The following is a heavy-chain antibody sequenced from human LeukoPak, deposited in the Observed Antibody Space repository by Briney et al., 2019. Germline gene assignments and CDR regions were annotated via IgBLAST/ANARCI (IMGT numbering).Heavy chain of an antibody. D-gene: IGHD5-18*01. V-gene: IGHV4-59*01. CDR2: IYYSGST. Sequence: SETLSLTCAVSGGSISSYYWSWIRQPPGKGLEWIGYIYYSGSTNYSPSLKSRVTISVDTSKNQFSLKLSSVTAADTAVYYCARDLGYSYGYVYWGQGTLVTVSS. CDR1: GGSISSYY. J-gene: IGHJ4*02. CDR3: ARDLGYSYGYVY.